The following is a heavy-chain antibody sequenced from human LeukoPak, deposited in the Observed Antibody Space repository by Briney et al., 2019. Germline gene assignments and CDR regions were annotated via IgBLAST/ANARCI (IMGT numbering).Heavy chain of an antibody. D-gene: IGHD2-2*01. CDR3: AVVPAASEGWFDP. Sequence: SSQTLSLTCTVSGGSISSGSYYWSWIRQPAGKGLEWIGRIYTSGSTNYNPSLKSRVTISVDTSKNQFSLKLSSVTAADTAVYYCAVVPAASEGWFDPWGQGTLVTVSS. CDR1: GGSISSGSYY. V-gene: IGHV4-61*02. J-gene: IGHJ5*02. CDR2: IYTSGST.